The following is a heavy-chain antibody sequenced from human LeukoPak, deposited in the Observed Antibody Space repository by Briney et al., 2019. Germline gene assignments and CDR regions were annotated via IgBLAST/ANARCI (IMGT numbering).Heavy chain of an antibody. CDR2: INHSGST. J-gene: IGHJ4*02. D-gene: IGHD2-15*01. Sequence: SETLSLTCAVYGGSFSGYYWSWIRQPPGKGLEWIGEINHSGSTNYNPSLTSRVTISVDMSKNQFSLKLSSVTAADTAVYYCARGSDIVVVVAASYYFDYWGQGTLVTVSS. V-gene: IGHV4-34*01. CDR1: GGSFSGYY. CDR3: ARGSDIVVVVAASYYFDY.